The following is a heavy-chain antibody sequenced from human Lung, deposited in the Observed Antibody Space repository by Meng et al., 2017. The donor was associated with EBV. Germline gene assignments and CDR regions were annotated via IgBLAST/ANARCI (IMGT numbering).Heavy chain of an antibody. CDR2: IYHSGST. V-gene: IGHV4-30-2*01. CDR3: ARAVDTGYFDY. J-gene: IGHJ4*02. CDR1: GGSISSGGYS. Sequence: QLQLQEPGSGLVNPSQTLSLTCAVSGGSISSGGYSWSWIRQPPGKGLEWIGYIYHSGSTYYNPSLKSRVTISVDRSKNQFSLKLSSVTAADTAVYYCARAVDTGYFDYWGQGTLVTVSS. D-gene: IGHD5-18*01.